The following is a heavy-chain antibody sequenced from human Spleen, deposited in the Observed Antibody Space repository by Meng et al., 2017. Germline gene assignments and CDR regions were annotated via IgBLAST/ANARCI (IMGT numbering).Heavy chain of an antibody. J-gene: IGHJ3*02. D-gene: IGHD2-15*01. CDR3: ARGKQGGFGI. V-gene: IGHV3-74*03. Sequence: GESLKISCAASGFTFSSYNMHWVRQTPGEGLVWVSRINTDASSTTYADFVKGRFTISRDDAKNTVYLQMNSLRAEDTALYYCARGKQGGFGIWGQGTMVTVSS. CDR1: GFTFSSYN. CDR2: INTDASST.